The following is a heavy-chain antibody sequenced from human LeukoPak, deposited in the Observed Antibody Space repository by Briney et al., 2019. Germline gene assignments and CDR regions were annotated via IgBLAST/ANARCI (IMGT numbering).Heavy chain of an antibody. V-gene: IGHV1-46*01. CDR1: GYTFTDYY. CDR2: INPNTGST. Sequence: ASVKVSCTASGYTFTDYYIHWVRQAPGQGREWMGIINPNTGSTSYAQKFQGRVTMTRDTSTSTVYMELSSLRFEDTAVYYCARGLQGDYGPDRDNNWGQGTLVTVSS. D-gene: IGHD4-17*01. CDR3: ARGLQGDYGPDRDNN. J-gene: IGHJ4*02.